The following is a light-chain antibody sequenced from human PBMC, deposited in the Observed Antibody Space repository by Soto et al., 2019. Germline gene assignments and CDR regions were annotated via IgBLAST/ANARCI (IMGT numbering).Light chain of an antibody. CDR2: EVT. V-gene: IGLV2-8*01. CDR3: VSHAGSNSVL. CDR1: SSDVGGYNY. J-gene: IGLJ2*01. Sequence: QSALTQPPSASGSPGQSVTISCTGMSSDVGGYNYVSWYQQHPGKAPKLMIYEVTKRPSGVPDRFSGSKSGNTASLTVSGLQAEDEADYFCVSHAGSNSVLLGGVTKVTVL.